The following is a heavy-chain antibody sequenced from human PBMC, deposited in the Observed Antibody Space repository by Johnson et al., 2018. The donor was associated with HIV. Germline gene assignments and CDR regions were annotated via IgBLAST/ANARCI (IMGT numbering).Heavy chain of an antibody. CDR3: ARNLRDPAWGDAFDI. V-gene: IGHV3-66*01. D-gene: IGHD3-10*01. J-gene: IGHJ3*02. CDR1: GFTVSSNY. Sequence: EVQLVESGGGLVQPGGSLRLSCEASGFTVSSNYMNWVRQAPGKGLEWVSVIYSGGSTYYADSVKGRFTISRDNSKNTLYLQMNSLRAEDTAVYYCARNLRDPAWGDAFDIWGQGTMVTVSS. CDR2: IYSGGST.